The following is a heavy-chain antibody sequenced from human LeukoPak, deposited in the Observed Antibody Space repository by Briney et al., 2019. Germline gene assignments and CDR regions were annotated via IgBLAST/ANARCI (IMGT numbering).Heavy chain of an antibody. V-gene: IGHV3-33*08. CDR2: ICYDASKE. Sequence: GGSLSLSFEASGLTFISFGMHWVRKAPGKGLEWLPVICYDASKEYYQNSVEGRFTISRDDSKNTLYLQMNSLRPEDTAMYYCARDFEFTTEDTFASPDYWGQGTLVTVSS. D-gene: IGHD5-18*01. CDR1: GLTFISFG. J-gene: IGHJ4*02. CDR3: ARDFEFTTEDTFASPDY.